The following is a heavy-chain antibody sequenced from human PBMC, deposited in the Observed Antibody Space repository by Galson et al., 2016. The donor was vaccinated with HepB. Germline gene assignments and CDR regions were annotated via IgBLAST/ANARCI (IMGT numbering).Heavy chain of an antibody. Sequence: SLRLSCAVSGFTFDSYVLSWVRQAPGKGLEWVSAISSSGHKSYHADSVKSRFTTARDNSKNTLFLQMNSLRAADTAIYYCAKVRYGYRDFDYWGQGTLVTVSS. CDR1: GFTFDSYV. D-gene: IGHD5-18*01. CDR3: AKVRYGYRDFDY. J-gene: IGHJ4*02. CDR2: ISSSGHKS. V-gene: IGHV3-23*01.